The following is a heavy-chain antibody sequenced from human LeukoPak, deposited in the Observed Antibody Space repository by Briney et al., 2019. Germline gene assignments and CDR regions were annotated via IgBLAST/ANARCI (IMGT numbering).Heavy chain of an antibody. V-gene: IGHV1-2*02. Sequence: ASVKVSCKASGYTFTGYYMHWVRQAPGQGLEWMGWINPNSGGTNYAQKFQGRVTMTRDTSISTAYMELSSLRSEDTAVYYCATHSSGYYRYYFDYWGQGTLVTVSS. D-gene: IGHD3-22*01. J-gene: IGHJ4*02. CDR2: INPNSGGT. CDR3: ATHSSGYYRYYFDY. CDR1: GYTFTGYY.